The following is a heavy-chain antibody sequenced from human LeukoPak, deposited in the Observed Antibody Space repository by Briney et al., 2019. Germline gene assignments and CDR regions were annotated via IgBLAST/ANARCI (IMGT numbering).Heavy chain of an antibody. D-gene: IGHD3-16*01. Sequence: SETLSLTCTVSGGSFSTYYWSWIRQPPGKGLEWIGYIYYSGSTDYNPSLKSRVTMSLDPSKNQFSLKLNSVTAADTAVYYCARAVITFGAAVAKGFDCWGQGTLVTVSS. CDR2: IYYSGST. V-gene: IGHV4-59*01. CDR3: ARAVITFGAAVAKGFDC. J-gene: IGHJ4*02. CDR1: GGSFSTYY.